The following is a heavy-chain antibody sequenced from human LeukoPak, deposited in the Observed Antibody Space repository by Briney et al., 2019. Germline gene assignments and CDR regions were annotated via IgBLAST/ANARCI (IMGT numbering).Heavy chain of an antibody. Sequence: GGSLRLSYAASGFTFSSHWMHWVRQVPGKGPVWVSRINSDGSVTSYADSVKGRFTIARDNAKNTLFLQMNSLRAEDTAVYFSASDYYYYYLGVWGKGTTVTVSS. V-gene: IGHV3-74*01. CDR2: INSDGSVT. CDR3: ASDYYYYYLGV. J-gene: IGHJ6*03. CDR1: GFTFSSHW.